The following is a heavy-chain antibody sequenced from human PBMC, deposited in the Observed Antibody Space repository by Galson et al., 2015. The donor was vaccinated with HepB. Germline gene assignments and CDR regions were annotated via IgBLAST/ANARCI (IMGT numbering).Heavy chain of an antibody. J-gene: IGHJ6*02. CDR2: ISFDGNNK. CDR1: GFTFSTYA. Sequence: SLRLSCAASGFTFSTYAMHWVRQAPGRGLEWVAFISFDGNNKYYADSVKGRFTISRDNSKNTLYLEMNSLRAEDTTVFYCARAMTAFLEWPRRYYYYGMDVWGQGTTVTVSS. V-gene: IGHV3-30-3*01. CDR3: ARAMTAFLEWPRRYYYYGMDV. D-gene: IGHD3-3*02.